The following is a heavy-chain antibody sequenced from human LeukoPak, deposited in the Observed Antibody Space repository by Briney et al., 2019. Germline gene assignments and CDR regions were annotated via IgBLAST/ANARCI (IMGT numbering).Heavy chain of an antibody. J-gene: IGHJ4*02. CDR1: GYTFTGYY. D-gene: IGHD4-17*01. CDR3: ARELLDDYGDYFY. V-gene: IGHV1-2*06. CDR2: INPNSGGT. Sequence: ASVKVSCKASGYTFTGYYMHWVRQAPGQGLEWMGRINPNSGGTNYAQKSQGRVTMTRDTSISTAYMELSRLRSDDTAVYYCARELLDDYGDYFYWGQGTLVTVSS.